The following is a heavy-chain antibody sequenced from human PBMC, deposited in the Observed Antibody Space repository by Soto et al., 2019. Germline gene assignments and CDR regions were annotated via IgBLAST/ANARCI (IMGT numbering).Heavy chain of an antibody. V-gene: IGHV4-34*01. CDR3: ARDLWFNGMDV. Sequence: SETLSLTCAVYGGSFHGYYWSWIRQPPGKGLEWIGEINHSGSVNFNPTFKSRVSTSLDTSKNQMSLQLSSVSAEDTAVYYCARDLWFNGMDVWGQGTTVTVSS. D-gene: IGHD2-21*01. J-gene: IGHJ6*02. CDR1: GGSFHGYY. CDR2: INHSGSV.